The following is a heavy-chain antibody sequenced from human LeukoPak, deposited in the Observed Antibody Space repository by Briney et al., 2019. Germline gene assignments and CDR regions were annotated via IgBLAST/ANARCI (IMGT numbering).Heavy chain of an antibody. Sequence: YTFXXXDIXWVRQATGQGLEWMGWMNPNSGNTAYAQKFQGRVTMTRNTSISTAYMELSSLRSEDTAVYYCARLPLPSEIAHWGQGTLVTVSS. V-gene: IGHV1-8*01. D-gene: IGHD6-13*01. CDR1: YTFXXXD. CDR3: ARLPLPSEIAH. CDR2: MNPNSGNT. J-gene: IGHJ4*02.